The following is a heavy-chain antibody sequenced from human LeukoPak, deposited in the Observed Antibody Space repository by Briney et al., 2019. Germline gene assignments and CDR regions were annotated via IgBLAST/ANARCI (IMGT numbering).Heavy chain of an antibody. CDR2: INHSGST. CDR1: GGSFSGYY. CDR3: AGSILPCTLDY. J-gene: IGHJ4*02. D-gene: IGHD3-3*02. Sequence: SETLSLTCAVYGGSFSGYYWSWIRQPPGKGLEWIGEINHSGSTNYNPSLKSRVTISVDTSKNQFSLKLSSVTAADTAVYYCAGSILPCTLDYWGQGTLVTVSS. V-gene: IGHV4-34*01.